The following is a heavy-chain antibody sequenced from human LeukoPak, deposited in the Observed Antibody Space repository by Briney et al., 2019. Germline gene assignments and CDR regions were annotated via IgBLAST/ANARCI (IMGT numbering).Heavy chain of an antibody. V-gene: IGHV1-2*02. Sequence: ASVTVSYMACGYTFTHYYMHWVRQAPGQALEWMGWINPNIGGTNYAQKFQGRVTMTRDTSISSAYMELSRLTSDDTAVYYCARPLTNDYGGLFDYWGQGTLVTVSS. J-gene: IGHJ4*02. CDR1: GYTFTHYY. CDR3: ARPLTNDYGGLFDY. D-gene: IGHD4-23*01. CDR2: INPNIGGT.